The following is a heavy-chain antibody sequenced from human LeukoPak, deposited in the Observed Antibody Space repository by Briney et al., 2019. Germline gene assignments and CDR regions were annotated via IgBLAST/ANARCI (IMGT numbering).Heavy chain of an antibody. CDR3: VRTQPSSRLLDR. J-gene: IGHJ5*02. CDR1: ELSVSDHY. CDR2: LYSGGNT. V-gene: IGHV3-53*01. D-gene: IGHD2-15*01. Sequence: PGGSLRLSCAASELSVSDHYMSWVRQAPGKGLEWVSILYSGGNTYYTDSVKGRFTISRDTSKNTLYLQMNSLRADDTAVYYCVRTQPSSRLLDRWGQGTLVTVSS.